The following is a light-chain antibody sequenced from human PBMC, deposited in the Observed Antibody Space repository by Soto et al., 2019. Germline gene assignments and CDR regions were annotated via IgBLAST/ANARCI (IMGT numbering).Light chain of an antibody. CDR2: DAS. CDR1: QSVTSSY. J-gene: IGKJ4*01. Sequence: EIVLTQSPGTVSLSTGERATLSFRASQSVTSSYLAWYQQKPGQAPRLLIYDASNRATGIAPRFRGSGSGTDFTLTISSVEPEDFAVYYCQHRSNWPLTFGGGTKVDIK. CDR3: QHRSNWPLT. V-gene: IGKV3D-20*02.